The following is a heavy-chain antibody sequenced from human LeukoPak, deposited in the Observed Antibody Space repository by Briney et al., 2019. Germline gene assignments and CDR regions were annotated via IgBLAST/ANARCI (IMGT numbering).Heavy chain of an antibody. CDR3: AMGGTMVVTPSYFDY. V-gene: IGHV1-69*05. J-gene: IGHJ4*02. D-gene: IGHD4-23*01. CDR1: GGTFSSYA. Sequence: SVKVSCKASGGTFSSYAISWVRQAPGQGLEWMGGIIPIFGTANYSQKFQGRVTITTDESTSTAYMELSSLRSEDTAVYYCAMGGTMVVTPSYFDYWGQGTLVTVSS. CDR2: IIPIFGTA.